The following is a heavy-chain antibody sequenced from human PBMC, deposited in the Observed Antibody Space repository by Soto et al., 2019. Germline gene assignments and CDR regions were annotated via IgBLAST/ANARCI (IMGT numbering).Heavy chain of an antibody. CDR1: GFTFSSYW. CDR3: ARDRDTDMVPDAFDI. Sequence: GSLRLSCAASGFTFSSYWMSWVRQAPGKGLEWVANIKQDGSEKYYVDSVKGRFTISRDNAKNSLYLQMNSLRAEDTAVYYCARDRDTDMVPDAFDIWGQGTMVTVSS. CDR2: IKQDGSEK. J-gene: IGHJ3*02. V-gene: IGHV3-7*01. D-gene: IGHD5-18*01.